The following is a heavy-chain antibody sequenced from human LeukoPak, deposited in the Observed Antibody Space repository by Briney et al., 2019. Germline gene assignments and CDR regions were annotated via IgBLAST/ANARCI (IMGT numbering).Heavy chain of an antibody. CDR3: ARDLERLYPGGAFDI. J-gene: IGHJ3*02. Sequence: ASVKVSCKASGYTFTGYYMHWVRQAPGQGLEWMGWINPNSGGTNYAQKFQGRVTMTRDTSISTAYMELSRLRSDGTAVYYCARDLERLYPGGAFDIWGQGTMVTVSS. V-gene: IGHV1-2*02. CDR2: INPNSGGT. D-gene: IGHD3-16*02. CDR1: GYTFTGYY.